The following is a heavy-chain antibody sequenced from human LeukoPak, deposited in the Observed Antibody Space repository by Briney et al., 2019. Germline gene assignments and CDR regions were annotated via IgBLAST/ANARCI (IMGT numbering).Heavy chain of an antibody. CDR2: IIPIFGTA. CDR3: ARSPGYSGYDHNWFDP. CDR1: GGTFSSYA. D-gene: IGHD5-12*01. J-gene: IGHJ5*02. Sequence: ASVKVSCKASGGTFSSYAISWVRQAPGQGLEWMGGIIPIFGTANYAQKFQGRVTITADKSTSTAYMELRSLRSEDTAVYYCARSPGYSGYDHNWFDPWGQGTLVTVSS. V-gene: IGHV1-69*06.